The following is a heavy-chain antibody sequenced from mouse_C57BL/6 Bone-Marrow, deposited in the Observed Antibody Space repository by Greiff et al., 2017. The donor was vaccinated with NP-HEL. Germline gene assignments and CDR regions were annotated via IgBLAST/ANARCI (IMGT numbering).Heavy chain of an antibody. CDR2: IDPENGDT. CDR1: GFNIKDDY. V-gene: IGHV14-4*01. D-gene: IGHD1-1*01. J-gene: IGHJ2*01. Sequence: EVQLQHSGAELVRPGASVKLSCTASGFNIKDDYMHWVKQRPEQGLEWIGWIDPENGDTEYASKFQGKATITADTSSNTAYLQLSSLTSEDTAVYYCTTTVVADYWGQGTTLTVSS. CDR3: TTTVVADY.